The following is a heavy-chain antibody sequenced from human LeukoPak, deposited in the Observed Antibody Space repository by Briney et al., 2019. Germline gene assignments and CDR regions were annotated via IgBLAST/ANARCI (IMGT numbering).Heavy chain of an antibody. CDR3: AKNSRDRNGDPLAFDY. Sequence: GGSLRLSCAASGFTVSSNYMSWVRQAPGKGLEWVSVIYSGGSTYYADSVKGRFTISRDNSKNTLYLQMNSLRAEDTAVYYCAKNSRDRNGDPLAFDYWGQGILVTVSS. CDR2: IYSGGST. CDR1: GFTVSSNY. J-gene: IGHJ4*02. D-gene: IGHD4-17*01. V-gene: IGHV3-53*01.